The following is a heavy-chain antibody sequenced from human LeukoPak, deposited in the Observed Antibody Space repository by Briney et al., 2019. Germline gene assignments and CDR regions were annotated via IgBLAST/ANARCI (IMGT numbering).Heavy chain of an antibody. J-gene: IGHJ6*02. CDR3: ARVRGGRSWYYYGMDV. Sequence: GGSLRLSCAASGFTFSSYGMHWVRQAPGKGLEWVAVISYDGSNKYYVDSVKGRFTISRDNSKDRLYLQMNSLRPEDTAMYYCARVRGGRSWYYYGMDVWGRGTTVTVSS. V-gene: IGHV3-30*03. CDR2: ISYDGSNK. CDR1: GFTFSSYG. D-gene: IGHD3-16*01.